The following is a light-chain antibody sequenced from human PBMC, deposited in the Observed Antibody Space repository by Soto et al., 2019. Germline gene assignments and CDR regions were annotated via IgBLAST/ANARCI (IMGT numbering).Light chain of an antibody. CDR2: GAS. V-gene: IGKV3-20*01. J-gene: IGKJ1*01. CDR1: QSVSSY. CDR3: QRYGSSPRT. Sequence: EIVLTQSPATLSLSPGERATLSCRASQSVSSYLAWYQQKPGQAPRLLIYGASSRATGIPDRFSGSGSGTDFTLTISRLEPEDFAVYYCQRYGSSPRTFGQGTKVEIK.